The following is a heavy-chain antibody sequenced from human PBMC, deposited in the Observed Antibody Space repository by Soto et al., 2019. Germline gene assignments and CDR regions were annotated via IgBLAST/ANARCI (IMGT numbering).Heavy chain of an antibody. CDR3: ASTAVGYCSGGSCQEYYYYGMDV. CDR1: GGSISSGDYY. Sequence: SETLSLTCTVSGGSISSGDYYWSWIRQPPGKGLEWIGYIYYSGSTYYNPSLKSRVTISVDTSKNQFSLKLSSVTAADTAVYYCASTAVGYCSGGSCQEYYYYGMDVWGQGTTVTVSS. D-gene: IGHD2-15*01. J-gene: IGHJ6*02. V-gene: IGHV4-30-4*01. CDR2: IYYSGST.